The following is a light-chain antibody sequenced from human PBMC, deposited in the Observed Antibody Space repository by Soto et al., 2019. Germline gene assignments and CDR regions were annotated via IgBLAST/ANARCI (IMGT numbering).Light chain of an antibody. CDR2: YDR. J-gene: IGLJ2*01. CDR3: QLWDGGSGHRV. CDR1: NIGSKS. V-gene: IGLV3-21*04. Sequence: SYELTQPPSVSVAPGKAARITCGGNNIGSKSVHWYQQKPGRAPLLVIYYDRDRPSGIPERFSGSNSGNTATLTISRVEAGDEADYYCQLWDGGSGHRVFGGGTKLTVL.